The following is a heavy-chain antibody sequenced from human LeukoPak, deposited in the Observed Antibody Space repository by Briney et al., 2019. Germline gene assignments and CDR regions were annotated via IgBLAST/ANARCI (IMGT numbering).Heavy chain of an antibody. D-gene: IGHD2-2*02. CDR2: ISYDGSNK. Sequence: GRSLRLSCAASGFTFSSYAMHWVRQAPGKGLEWVAVISYDGSNKYHADSVKGRFTISRDNSKNTLYLQMNSLRAEDTAVYYCARAYCSSTSCYTDYWGQGTLVTVSS. V-gene: IGHV3-30-3*01. CDR3: ARAYCSSTSCYTDY. CDR1: GFTFSSYA. J-gene: IGHJ4*02.